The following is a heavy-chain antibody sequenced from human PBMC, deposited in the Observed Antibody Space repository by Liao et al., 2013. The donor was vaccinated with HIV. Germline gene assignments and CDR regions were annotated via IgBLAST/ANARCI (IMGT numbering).Heavy chain of an antibody. V-gene: IGHV4-59*12. CDR2: VSGSGST. CDR1: GDSITSAY. D-gene: IGHD2-2*01. CDR3: ARGLWGSTSCEGWVCYFYHYYMDV. Sequence: QVQLQESGPGLVKPSETLSLTCTVSGDSITSAYWGWIRQSPGKGLEWIGYVSGSGSTNHSPSLKSRVTISLDMSGSQFFLELSSVTAADTAVYYCARGLWGSTSCEGWVCYFYHYYMDVWGKGTTVTVSS. J-gene: IGHJ6*03.